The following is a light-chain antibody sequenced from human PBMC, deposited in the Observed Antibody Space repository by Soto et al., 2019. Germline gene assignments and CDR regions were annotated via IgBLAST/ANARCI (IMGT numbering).Light chain of an antibody. J-gene: IGKJ1*01. V-gene: IGKV2-28*01. CDR2: LAS. CDR1: QSLQHNNGNTL. Sequence: EIVMTQSPLSLTVTPGEPDSISCKSSQSLQHNNGNTLLDWYMQKPGQSPQLLIYLASRRAPGAPDRVSGSGSGTDFTLRISTVEADDAAIYYCMQALQTPRTFGQGTKVDIK. CDR3: MQALQTPRT.